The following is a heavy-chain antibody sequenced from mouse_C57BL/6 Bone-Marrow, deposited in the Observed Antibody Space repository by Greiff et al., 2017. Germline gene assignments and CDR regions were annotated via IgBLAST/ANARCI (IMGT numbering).Heavy chain of an antibody. CDR3: GGDYAMDY. Sequence: QVQLQQPGAELVRPGTSVKLSCKASGYTFTSYWMHWVKQRPGQGLEWIGVIDPSDSDTSYNQKFKGKATLTVDTSSSTAYMQLRSLTSEDSSVYYCGGDYAMDYWGQGTSVTVSS. CDR2: IDPSDSDT. V-gene: IGHV1-59*01. CDR1: GYTFTSYW. J-gene: IGHJ4*01.